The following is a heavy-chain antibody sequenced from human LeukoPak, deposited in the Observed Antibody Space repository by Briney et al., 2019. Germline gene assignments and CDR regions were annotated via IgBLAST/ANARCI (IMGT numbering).Heavy chain of an antibody. CDR1: GFTFSSYS. CDR3: ARDGGYSSSLDY. J-gene: IGHJ4*02. Sequence: GRSLRLSCAASGFTFSSYSMNWVRQAPGKGLEWVSSISSSSSYIYYADSVKGRFTISRDNAKNSLYLQMNSLRAEDTAVYYCARDGGYSSSLDYWGQGTLVTVSS. D-gene: IGHD6-13*01. V-gene: IGHV3-21*01. CDR2: ISSSSSYI.